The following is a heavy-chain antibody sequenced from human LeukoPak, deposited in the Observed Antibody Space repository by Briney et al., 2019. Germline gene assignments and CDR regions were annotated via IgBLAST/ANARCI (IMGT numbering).Heavy chain of an antibody. CDR1: GFTFSSYG. CDR3: AKDRLVVVTAILSYYYYYGMDV. J-gene: IGHJ6*02. D-gene: IGHD2-21*02. V-gene: IGHV3-30*18. Sequence: PGRSLRLSCAASGFTFSSYGMHWVRQAPGKGLEWVAVISYDGSNKYYADSVKGRFTISRDNSKNTLYLQMNSLRAEDTAVYYCAKDRLVVVTAILSYYYYYGMDVWGQGTTVTVSS. CDR2: ISYDGSNK.